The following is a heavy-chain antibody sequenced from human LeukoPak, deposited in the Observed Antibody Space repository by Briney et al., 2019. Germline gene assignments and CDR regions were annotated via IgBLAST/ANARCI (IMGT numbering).Heavy chain of an antibody. CDR3: ARDSPRCSSTSCHMNEFDY. D-gene: IGHD2-2*01. Sequence: ASVKVSCKASGYTFTGYYMHWVRQAPGQGLEWMGWINPNSGGTNYAQKFQGRVTMTRDTSISTAYMELSRLRSDDTAVYYCARDSPRCSSTSCHMNEFDYWGQGTLVTVSS. CDR1: GYTFTGYY. J-gene: IGHJ4*02. CDR2: INPNSGGT. V-gene: IGHV1-2*02.